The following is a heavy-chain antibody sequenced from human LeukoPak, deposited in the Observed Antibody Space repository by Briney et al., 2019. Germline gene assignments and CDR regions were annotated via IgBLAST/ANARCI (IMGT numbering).Heavy chain of an antibody. CDR2: ISGSGSST. CDR1: GFTFSDYY. D-gene: IGHD5-18*01. V-gene: IGHV3-11*03. Sequence: GGSLRLSCAASGFTFSDYYMSWIRQAPGKGLEWLSYISGSGSSTNYADSVKGRFTVSRDNAKNSLYLQMNSLRADDTAVYYCAVGYRPIDYWGQGTLVTVYS. CDR3: AVGYRPIDY. J-gene: IGHJ4*02.